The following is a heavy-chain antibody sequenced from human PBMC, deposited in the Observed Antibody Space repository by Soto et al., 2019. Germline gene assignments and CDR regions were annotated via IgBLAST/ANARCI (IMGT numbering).Heavy chain of an antibody. CDR3: ARADDYGDYEWISY. CDR2: ISSSSSYI. D-gene: IGHD4-17*01. V-gene: IGHV3-21*01. J-gene: IGHJ4*02. CDR1: GFTFSSYS. Sequence: KPGGSLRLSCAASGFTFSSYSMNWVRQAPGKGLEWVSSISSSSSYIYYADSVKGRFTISRDNAKNSLYLQMNSLRAEDTAVYYCARADDYGDYEWISYWGQGTLVTVSS.